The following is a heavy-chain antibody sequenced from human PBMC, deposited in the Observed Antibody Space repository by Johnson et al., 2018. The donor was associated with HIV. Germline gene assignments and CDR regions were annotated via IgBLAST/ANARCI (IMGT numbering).Heavy chain of an antibody. CDR3: ARGIVEVQPRYRLLRDDVFDV. J-gene: IGHJ3*01. CDR1: GFTFEDHD. Sequence: QVQLVESGGGVVRPGGSLRQSCAASGFTFEDHDMSWVRQVPGKGLEWVSYIRSSGSTIYYADSVKGRFTISRDHAKNSLYLQMDSLRAKETALYYCARGIVEVQPRYRLLRDDVFDVWGQGTMVTVSS. CDR2: IRSSGSTI. D-gene: IGHD2-15*01. V-gene: IGHV3-11*01.